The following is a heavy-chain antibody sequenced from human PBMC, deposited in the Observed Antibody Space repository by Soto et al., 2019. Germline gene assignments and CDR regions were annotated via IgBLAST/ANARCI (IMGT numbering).Heavy chain of an antibody. Sequence: EAQLVESGGGLVQPGGSLRLSCAASGFTFSSYWMNWVRQAPGKGLEWVTNINEDGSDKYYVDSVKGRFTISRDNAKNSLYLQMDSLRAEDTAVYYCARRRSVGSRTIFDSWGQGTLVTVSS. CDR2: INEDGSDK. CDR1: GFTFSSYW. D-gene: IGHD2-15*01. CDR3: ARRRSVGSRTIFDS. J-gene: IGHJ4*02. V-gene: IGHV3-7*01.